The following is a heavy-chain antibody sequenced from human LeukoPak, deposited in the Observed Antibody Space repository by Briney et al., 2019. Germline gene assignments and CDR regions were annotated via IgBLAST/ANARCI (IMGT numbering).Heavy chain of an antibody. CDR2: INPNSGGT. CDR1: GYIFTGYY. Sequence: ASVKVSCKASGYIFTGYYMHWVRQAPGQGLEWMGRINPNSGGTNYAQKFQGRVTMTRDTSISTAYMELSRLRSDDTAVYYCAREWATRSAFDIWGQGTMVTVSS. CDR3: AREWATRSAFDI. D-gene: IGHD2-15*01. V-gene: IGHV1-2*06. J-gene: IGHJ3*02.